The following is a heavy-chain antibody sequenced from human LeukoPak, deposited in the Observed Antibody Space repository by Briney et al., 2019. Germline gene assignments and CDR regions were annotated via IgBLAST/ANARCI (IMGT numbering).Heavy chain of an antibody. Sequence: PGGSLRLSCAASGLSFSKYAMSWVRQAPGKGLEWVSVISASGGSTYFADSVKGRFTISRNNSKNTLYLHMNSLRAEDTAVYFCAKGQQLIRGGYFDYWGQGTLVTVSS. CDR3: AKGQQLIRGGYFDY. CDR2: ISASGGST. J-gene: IGHJ4*02. V-gene: IGHV3-23*01. D-gene: IGHD3-16*01. CDR1: GLSFSKYA.